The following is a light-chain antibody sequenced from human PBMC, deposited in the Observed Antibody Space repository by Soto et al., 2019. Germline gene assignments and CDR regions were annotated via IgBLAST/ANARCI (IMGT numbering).Light chain of an antibody. CDR3: QAYDSSLSGVV. CDR2: GNS. V-gene: IGLV1-40*01. CDR1: SSNIGAGYD. Sequence: QSVLTQPPSVSGAPGQRVTISCTGSSSNIGAGYDVHWYQQLPGTAHKLLIYGNSNRPSGVPDRFSSSKSGTSASLAITGLQAEDEADYYCQAYDSSLSGVVFGGGTKLTVL. J-gene: IGLJ2*01.